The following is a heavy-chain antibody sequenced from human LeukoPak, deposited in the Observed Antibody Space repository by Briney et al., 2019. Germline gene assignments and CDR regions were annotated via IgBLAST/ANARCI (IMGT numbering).Heavy chain of an antibody. CDR2: IYYSGST. CDR1: GGSISSGGYY. CDR3: ARGPVSSYGRWFFDY. V-gene: IGHV4-31*03. D-gene: IGHD4-23*01. Sequence: SQTLSLTCTVSGGSISSGGYYWSWIRQHPGKGLEWIGYIYYSGSTYYNPSLKSRVTISVDTSKNQFSLKLSSVTAADTASYYCARGPVSSYGRWFFDYWGQGTLVTVSS. J-gene: IGHJ4*02.